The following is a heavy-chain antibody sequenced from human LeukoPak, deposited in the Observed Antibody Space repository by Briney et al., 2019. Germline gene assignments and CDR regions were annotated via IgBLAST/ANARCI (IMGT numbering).Heavy chain of an antibody. CDR1: GFTFSNYS. CDR2: ISRSRSTI. CDR3: ARDQGFRYFDP. Sequence: GGSLRLSCAASGFTFSNYSMNWVRQAPGKGLEWVSYISRSRSTIYYADSVKGRFTISRDNAKNSLYLQMSSLSGGDTAIYYCARDQGFRYFDPWGQGTLVTVSS. D-gene: IGHD3-16*02. J-gene: IGHJ5*02. V-gene: IGHV3-48*04.